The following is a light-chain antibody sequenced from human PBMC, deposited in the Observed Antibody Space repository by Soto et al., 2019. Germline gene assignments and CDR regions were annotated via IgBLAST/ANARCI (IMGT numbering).Light chain of an antibody. J-gene: IGKJ1*01. CDR1: QGIDNW. Sequence: DIQRTQSPSSVSASVGDRVTMSCRASQGIDNWLAWYQQKPGKAPKLLIYVASNLQSGVPSRFSGSGSGTEFTLTISSLQPEDFETYYCLQHDNFPWTFGQGTKVDIK. V-gene: IGKV1-12*01. CDR3: LQHDNFPWT. CDR2: VAS.